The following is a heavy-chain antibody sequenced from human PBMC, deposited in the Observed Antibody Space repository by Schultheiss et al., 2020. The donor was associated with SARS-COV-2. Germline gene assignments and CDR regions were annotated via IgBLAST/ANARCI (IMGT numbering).Heavy chain of an antibody. V-gene: IGHV4-39*01. CDR3: ARLYSSSSAFDY. CDR2: IYHSGST. D-gene: IGHD6-6*01. Sequence: SETLSLTCAVSGGSISSGGYYWGWIRQPPGKGLEWIGSIYHSGSTYYNPSLKSRVTISVDTSKNQFSLKLSSVTAADTAVYYCARLYSSSSAFDYWGQGTLVTVSS. J-gene: IGHJ4*02. CDR1: GGSISSGGYY.